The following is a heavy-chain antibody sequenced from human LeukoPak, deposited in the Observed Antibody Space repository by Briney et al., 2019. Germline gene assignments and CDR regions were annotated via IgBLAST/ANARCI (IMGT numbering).Heavy chain of an antibody. CDR1: GYTFTDYY. CDR3: ARGTYGNYYFDY. D-gene: IGHD3-10*01. CDR2: VDPEDGET. Sequence: ASVKVSCKVSGYTFTDYYMHWVQQAPGKGLEWMGLVDPEDGETIYAEKFQGRVTITADTSTDTAYMELSSLRSEDTAVYYCARGTYGNYYFDYWGQGTLVTVSS. V-gene: IGHV1-69-2*01. J-gene: IGHJ4*02.